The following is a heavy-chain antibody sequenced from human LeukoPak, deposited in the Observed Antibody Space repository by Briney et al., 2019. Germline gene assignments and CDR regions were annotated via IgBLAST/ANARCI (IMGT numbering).Heavy chain of an antibody. V-gene: IGHV3-21*01. D-gene: IGHD3/OR15-3a*01. J-gene: IGHJ4*02. Sequence: GGSLRLSCVASGFTFSSYSMNWVRQAPGKRLEWISCISSGSSYIYYADSVKGRFTISRDNAKNSVYLQMNSLRAEDTAVYYCTRAVAAADFSPDYWGQGTLVTVSS. CDR3: TRAVAAADFSPDY. CDR2: ISSGSSYI. CDR1: GFTFSSYS.